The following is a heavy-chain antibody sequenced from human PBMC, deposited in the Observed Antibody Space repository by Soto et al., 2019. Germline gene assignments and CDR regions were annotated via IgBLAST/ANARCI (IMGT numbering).Heavy chain of an antibody. V-gene: IGHV3-7*03. J-gene: IGHJ6*02. D-gene: IGHD2-15*01. CDR2: IKQDGSEK. Sequence: EVQLVESGGGLVQPGGSLRHSCAASGFTFSSYWMSWVRQAPGKGLEWVANIKQDGSEKYYVDSVKGRFTISRDNAKNSLYLQMNSLRAEDTAVYYCARDGVVAATGYYYYYGMDVWGQGTTVTVSS. CDR3: ARDGVVAATGYYYYYGMDV. CDR1: GFTFSSYW.